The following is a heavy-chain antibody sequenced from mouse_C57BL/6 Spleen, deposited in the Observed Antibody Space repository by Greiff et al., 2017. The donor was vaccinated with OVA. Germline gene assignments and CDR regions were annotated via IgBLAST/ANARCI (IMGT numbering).Heavy chain of an antibody. CDR2: IWRGGST. J-gene: IGHJ1*03. V-gene: IGHV2-5*01. CDR1: GFSLTSYG. D-gene: IGHD1-1*01. Sequence: VMLVESGPGLVQPSQSLSITCTVSGFSLTSYGVHWVRQSPGKGLEWLGVIWRGGSTDYNAAFMSRLSITKDNSKSQVFFKMNSLQADDTAIYYCAKKGDYYGSSYEYFDVWGTGTTVTVSS. CDR3: AKKGDYYGSSYEYFDV.